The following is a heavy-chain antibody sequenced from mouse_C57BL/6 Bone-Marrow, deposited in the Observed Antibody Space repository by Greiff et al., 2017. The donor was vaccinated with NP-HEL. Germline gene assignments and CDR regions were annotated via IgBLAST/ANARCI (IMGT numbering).Heavy chain of an antibody. V-gene: IGHV1-63*01. D-gene: IGHD3-2*02. J-gene: IGHJ2*01. CDR1: GYTFTNYW. CDR2: IYPGGGYT. Sequence: VQLQQSGAELVRPGTSVKMSCKASGYTFTNYWIGWAKQRPGHGLEWIGDIYPGGGYTNYNEKFKGKATLTADKSSSTAYMQLSSLTSEDSAVYYCARGDSSGYHFDYWGQGTTLTVSS. CDR3: ARGDSSGYHFDY.